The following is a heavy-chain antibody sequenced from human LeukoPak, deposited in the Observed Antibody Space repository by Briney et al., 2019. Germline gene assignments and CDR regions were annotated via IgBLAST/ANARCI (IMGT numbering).Heavy chain of an antibody. D-gene: IGHD3-10*01. J-gene: IGHJ4*02. Sequence: SETLSLTCTVSGGSISSYYWSWIRQPPGRGLEWIGSIYYSGSTYYNPSLKSRVTISVDTSKNQFSLKLSSVTAADMAVYYCARHGPYYGSGTYYFDYWGQGTLVTVSS. CDR3: ARHGPYYGSGTYYFDY. CDR1: GGSISSYY. V-gene: IGHV4-59*05. CDR2: IYYSGST.